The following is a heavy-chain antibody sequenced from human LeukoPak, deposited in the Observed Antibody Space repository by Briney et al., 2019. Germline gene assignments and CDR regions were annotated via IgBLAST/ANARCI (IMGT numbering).Heavy chain of an antibody. V-gene: IGHV3-30*02. J-gene: IGHJ4*02. CDR1: GFTFSSYG. CDR3: AKGGDRGTYYFDY. D-gene: IGHD7-27*01. CDR2: TRYDGSNK. Sequence: TGGSLRLSCAASGFTFSSYGMHWVRQAAGKGLEWVAFTRYDGSNKYYADSVRGRFTISRDNSKNSLYLQMNSLRAEDTAVYYCAKGGDRGTYYFDYWGQGILVTVSS.